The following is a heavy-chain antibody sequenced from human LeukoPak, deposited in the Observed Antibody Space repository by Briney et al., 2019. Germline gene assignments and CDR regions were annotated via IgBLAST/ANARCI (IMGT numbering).Heavy chain of an antibody. D-gene: IGHD5-18*01. CDR1: GFTFSDYY. CDR3: AKNRVDTAMANPPAY. Sequence: GGSLRLSCTASGFTFSDYYMSWIRQAPGKGLEWVSYISSSGSTIYYADSVKGRFTISWDNAKNSLYLQMNSLRAEDTAVYYCAKNRVDTAMANPPAYWGQGTLVTVSS. J-gene: IGHJ4*02. V-gene: IGHV3-11*01. CDR2: ISSSGSTI.